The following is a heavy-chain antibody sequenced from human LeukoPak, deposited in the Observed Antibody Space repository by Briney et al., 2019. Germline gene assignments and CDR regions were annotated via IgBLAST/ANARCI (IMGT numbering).Heavy chain of an antibody. CDR3: AKGTRGYSSSWYFDY. CDR1: GFTFSSYA. D-gene: IGHD6-13*01. CDR2: ISYDGSNK. Sequence: PGGSLRLSCAASGFTFSSYAMHWVRQAPGKGLEWVAVISYDGSNKYYADSVKGRFTISRDNSKNTLYLQMNSLRAEDTAVYYCAKGTRGYSSSWYFDYWGQGTLVTVSS. J-gene: IGHJ4*02. V-gene: IGHV3-30-3*01.